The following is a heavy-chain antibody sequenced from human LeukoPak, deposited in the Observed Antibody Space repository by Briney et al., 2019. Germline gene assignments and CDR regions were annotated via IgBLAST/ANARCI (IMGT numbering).Heavy chain of an antibody. CDR3: ARADYSGSYYNYQGFYYFDY. V-gene: IGHV1-2*02. J-gene: IGHJ4*02. CDR2: INPNSGGT. Sequence: ASVKVSCKASGYTFTGYYMHWVRQAPGQGLEWMGWINPNSGGTNYAQKFQGRVTMTRDTSISTAYMELSRLRSDDTAVYYCARADYSGSYYNYQGFYYFDYWGQGTLVTVSS. D-gene: IGHD1-26*01. CDR1: GYTFTGYY.